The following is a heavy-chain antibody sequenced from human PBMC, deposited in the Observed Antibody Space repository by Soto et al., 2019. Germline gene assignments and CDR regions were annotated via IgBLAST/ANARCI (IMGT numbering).Heavy chain of an antibody. CDR2: ISGSGGST. CDR1: GFTFSSYA. V-gene: IGHV3-23*01. Sequence: GSLRLSCAASGFTFSSYAMSWVRQAPGKGLEWVSAISGSGGSTYYADSVKGRFTISRDNSKNTLYLQMNSLRAEDTAVYYCAKGPRQYCSGGSCYSDPGNDAFDIWGQGTMVTVSS. CDR3: AKGPRQYCSGGSCYSDPGNDAFDI. J-gene: IGHJ3*02. D-gene: IGHD2-15*01.